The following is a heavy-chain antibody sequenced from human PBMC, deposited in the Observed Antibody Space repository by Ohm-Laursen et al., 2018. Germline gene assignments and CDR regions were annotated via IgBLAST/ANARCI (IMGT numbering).Heavy chain of an antibody. CDR1: GGSISSSSYY. Sequence: GTLSLTCAVSGGSISSSSYYWGWIRQPPGKGLEWIGSIYYSGSTYYNPSLKSRVTISVDTSKNQFSLKLSSVTAADTAVYYCARHKKPPTTGRRGYYYGMDVWGQGTTVTVSS. CDR2: IYYSGST. J-gene: IGHJ6*02. CDR3: ARHKKPPTTGRRGYYYGMDV. V-gene: IGHV4-39*01. D-gene: IGHD1-26*01.